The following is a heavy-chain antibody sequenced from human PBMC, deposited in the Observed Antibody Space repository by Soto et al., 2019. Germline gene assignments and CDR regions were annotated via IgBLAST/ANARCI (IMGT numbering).Heavy chain of an antibody. V-gene: IGHV4-30-4*01. D-gene: IGHD2-15*01. Sequence: QVQLQESGPGLVKPSQTLSLTCTVSGGSISSGVYYWSWIRQPPGKGLEWIGYIYYSGSTYYNPALKSGVTISVDTSKNQFSLKLSSVTAADTAVYYCARDRGGWIDYWGQGTLVTVSS. J-gene: IGHJ4*02. CDR2: IYYSGST. CDR1: GGSISSGVYY. CDR3: ARDRGGWIDY.